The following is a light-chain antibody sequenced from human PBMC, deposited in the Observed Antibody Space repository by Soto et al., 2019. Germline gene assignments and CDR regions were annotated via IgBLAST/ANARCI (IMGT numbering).Light chain of an antibody. CDR1: SSDIGGYDY. CDR3: TPFGSRSPPVV. Sequence: QSALTQPASVSGSPGHSITLSCTGTSSDIGGYDYVSWYQRHPGKAPKLIIYDVNNRPSGVSNRFSGSKSGNTASLTISGLQAEERGGYYCTPFGSRSPPVVFRRGNKVTVL. J-gene: IGLJ2*01. V-gene: IGLV2-14*01. CDR2: DVN.